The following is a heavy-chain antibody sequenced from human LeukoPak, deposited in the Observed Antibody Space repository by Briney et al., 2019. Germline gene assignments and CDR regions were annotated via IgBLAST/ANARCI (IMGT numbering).Heavy chain of an antibody. CDR2: LYEDETT. CDR3: ARGGSSSVSGYYFDY. CDR1: GYSITSGHY. Sequence: PSETLSLTCTVSGYSITSGHYWGWIRQPPGKGLEWIGSLYEDETTYYNPSLKSRVTISVDTSKNQFSLKLSSVTAADTAVYYCARGGSSSVSGYYFDYWGQGTLVTVSS. V-gene: IGHV4-38-2*02. D-gene: IGHD6-6*01. J-gene: IGHJ4*02.